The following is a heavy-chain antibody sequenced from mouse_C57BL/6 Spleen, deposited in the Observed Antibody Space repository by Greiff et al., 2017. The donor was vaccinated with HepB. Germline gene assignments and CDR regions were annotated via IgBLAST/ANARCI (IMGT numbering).Heavy chain of an antibody. CDR3: AREGRLPFAY. V-gene: IGHV1-82*01. Sequence: VQLQQSGPELVKPGASVKISCKASGYAFSSPWMNWVKQRPGKGLEWIGRIYPGDGDTNYNGKFKGKATLTADKSSSTAYMQLSSLTSEDSAVYFCAREGRLPFAYWGQGTLVTVSA. CDR2: IYPGDGDT. J-gene: IGHJ3*01. CDR1: GYAFSSPW. D-gene: IGHD3-2*02.